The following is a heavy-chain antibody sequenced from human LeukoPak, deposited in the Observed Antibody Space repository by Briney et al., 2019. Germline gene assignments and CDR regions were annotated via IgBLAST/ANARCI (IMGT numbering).Heavy chain of an antibody. J-gene: IGHJ4*02. CDR1: GFTFSSYS. V-gene: IGHV3-21*01. CDR3: ARDLRGYCSSTSCYGGYFDY. D-gene: IGHD2-2*01. Sequence: GGSLRLSCAASGFTFSSYSMNWVRQAPGKGLEWVSSVSSSSSYMYYADSVKGRFTISRDNAKNTLYLQMNSLRAEDTAVYYCARDLRGYCSSTSCYGGYFDYWGQGTLVTVSS. CDR2: VSSSSSYM.